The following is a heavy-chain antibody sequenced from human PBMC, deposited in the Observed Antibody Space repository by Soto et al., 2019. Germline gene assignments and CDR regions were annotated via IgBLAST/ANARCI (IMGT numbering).Heavy chain of an antibody. Sequence: VASVKVSCKASGYTFTSYGISWVRQAPGQGLEWMGWISAYNGNTNYAQKLQGRVTMTTDTSTSTAYMELRSLRSDDTAVYYCARALYCTNGVCYDFDYWGQGTLVTVSS. CDR1: GYTFTSYG. CDR3: ARALYCTNGVCYDFDY. D-gene: IGHD2-8*01. V-gene: IGHV1-18*01. J-gene: IGHJ4*02. CDR2: ISAYNGNT.